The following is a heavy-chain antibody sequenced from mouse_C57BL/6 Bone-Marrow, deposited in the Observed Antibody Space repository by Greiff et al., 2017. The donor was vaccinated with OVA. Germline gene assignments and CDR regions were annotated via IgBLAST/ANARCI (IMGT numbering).Heavy chain of an antibody. J-gene: IGHJ2*01. V-gene: IGHV14-2*01. CDR1: GYNITDYY. CDR2: IDPEDGET. Sequence: EVQLQQSGPELVKPGASVKLSCTASGYNITDYYMHWVKQRTEQGLEWIGRIDPEDGETKYAPKFTGKATLTAYTSSNTAYMQLSSLTSADTAVYYCAHGWYYFDYWGQGTTLTVSS. CDR3: AHGWYYFDY. D-gene: IGHD1-1*02.